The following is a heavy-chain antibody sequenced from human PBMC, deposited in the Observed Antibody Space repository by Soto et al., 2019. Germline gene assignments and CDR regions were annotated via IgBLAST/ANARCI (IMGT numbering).Heavy chain of an antibody. CDR2: ISSLSGNT. D-gene: IGHD4-17*01. V-gene: IGHV1-18*04. Sequence: QVHLVQSGTEVKEPGASVTVSCKTSHATFTGYTINWVRQAPGQGLEWLGWISSLSGNTYYARDFQGRLTMTTNTSATTAYMELRSLRSDDTAVYFCARGTVTSGRWFGPWGQGTLVTVSS. J-gene: IGHJ5*02. CDR1: HATFTGYT. CDR3: ARGTVTSGRWFGP.